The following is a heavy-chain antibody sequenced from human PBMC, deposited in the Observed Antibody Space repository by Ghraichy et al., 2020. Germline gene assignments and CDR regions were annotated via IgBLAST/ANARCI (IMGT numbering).Heavy chain of an antibody. CDR2: INHSGST. D-gene: IGHD2-2*02. Sequence: SETLALTCAVYGGSFSGYYWSWIRQPPGKGLEWIGEINHSGSTNYNPSLKSRVTISVDTSKNQFSLKLSSVTAADTALYYCARGQPSLPATAIFPPYYYYGMDVWGQGTTVTVSS. CDR3: ARGQPSLPATAIFPPYYYYGMDV. CDR1: GGSFSGYY. J-gene: IGHJ6*02. V-gene: IGHV4-34*01.